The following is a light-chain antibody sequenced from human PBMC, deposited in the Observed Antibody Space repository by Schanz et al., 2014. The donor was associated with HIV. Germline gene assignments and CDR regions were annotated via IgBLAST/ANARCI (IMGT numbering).Light chain of an antibody. CDR2: EVS. V-gene: IGLV2-23*02. CDR1: SSDVGSYNL. Sequence: QSALTQPASVSGSPGQSITISCTGTSSDVGSYNLVSWYQQHPGKAPKLMIYEVSNRPSGVPDRFSGSKSGNTASLTISGLQAEDEADYYCCSYAGSYTLFGGGTKLTVL. CDR3: CSYAGSYTL. J-gene: IGLJ2*01.